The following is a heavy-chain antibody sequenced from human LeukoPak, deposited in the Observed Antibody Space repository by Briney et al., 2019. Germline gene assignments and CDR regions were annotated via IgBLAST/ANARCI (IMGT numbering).Heavy chain of an antibody. Sequence: PSETLSLTCTVSGGSISSYYWSWIRQPPGKGLEWIGYIYYSGSTNYNPSLKSRVTISVDTSKNQFSLKLSSVTAADTAVYYCARSGGLYDFWSGYYYVYLGQGTLVTVSS. CDR1: GGSISSYY. CDR2: IYYSGST. CDR3: ARSGGLYDFWSGYYYVY. V-gene: IGHV4-59*01. D-gene: IGHD3-3*01. J-gene: IGHJ4*02.